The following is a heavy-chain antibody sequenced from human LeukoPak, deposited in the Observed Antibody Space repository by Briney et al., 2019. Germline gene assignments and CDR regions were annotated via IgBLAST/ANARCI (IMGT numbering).Heavy chain of an antibody. J-gene: IGHJ3*02. CDR2: IKQDGSEK. D-gene: IGHD3-10*01. V-gene: IGHV3-7*01. CDR3: ARDRGSEGRDAFDI. CDR1: GFTFSSYW. Sequence: GGSLRLSCAASGFTFSSYWMSWVRQAPGKGLEWVANIKQDGSEKYYVDSVKGRFTISRDNAKNSLYLQMNSLRAEDTAVYYCARDRGSEGRDAFDIWGQGTMVTVSS.